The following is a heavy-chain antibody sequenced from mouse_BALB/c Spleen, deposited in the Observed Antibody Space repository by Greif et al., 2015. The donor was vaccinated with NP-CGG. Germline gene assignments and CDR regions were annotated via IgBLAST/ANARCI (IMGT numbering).Heavy chain of an antibody. J-gene: IGHJ1*01. Sequence: EVKLMESGGGLVQPGGSRKLSCAASGFTFSSFGMHWVRQAPEKGLEWVAYISSGSSTIYYADTVKGRFTISRDNPKNTLFLQMTSLRSEDTAMYYCARKFLDWYFDVWGAGTTVTVSS. CDR2: ISSGSSTI. D-gene: IGHD2-10*02. CDR3: ARKFLDWYFDV. V-gene: IGHV5-17*02. CDR1: GFTFSSFG.